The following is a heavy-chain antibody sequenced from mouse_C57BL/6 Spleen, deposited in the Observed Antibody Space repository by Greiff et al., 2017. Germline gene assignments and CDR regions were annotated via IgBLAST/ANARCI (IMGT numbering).Heavy chain of an antibody. D-gene: IGHD1-1*01. Sequence: VQLQQSGPELVKPGASVKISCKASGYAFSSSWMNWVKQRPGKGLEWIGRIYPGDGDTNYNGKFKGKATLTADKSSSTAYMQLSSLTSEDSAVYFCARSNYGSSDFDYWGQGTTLTVSS. CDR1: GYAFSSSW. CDR3: ARSNYGSSDFDY. CDR2: IYPGDGDT. V-gene: IGHV1-82*01. J-gene: IGHJ2*01.